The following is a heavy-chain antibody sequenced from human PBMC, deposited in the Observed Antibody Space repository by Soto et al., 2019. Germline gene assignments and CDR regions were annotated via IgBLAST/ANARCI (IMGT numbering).Heavy chain of an antibody. CDR2: IYYSGST. V-gene: IGHV4-31*03. CDR1: GGSISSGGYY. J-gene: IGHJ6*03. CDR3: ARTAYYDILTGYPNYYYMDV. Sequence: SETLSLTCTVSGGSISSGGYYWSWIRQHPGKGLEWIGYIYYSGSTYYNPSLKSRVTISVDTSKNQFSLKPSSVTAADTAVYYCARTAYYDILTGYPNYYYMDVWGKGTTVTVSS. D-gene: IGHD3-9*01.